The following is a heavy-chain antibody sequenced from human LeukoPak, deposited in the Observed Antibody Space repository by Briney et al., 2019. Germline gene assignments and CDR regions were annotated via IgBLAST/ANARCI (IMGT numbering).Heavy chain of an antibody. CDR3: ARVGSLAAP. Sequence: AAVKVSCKASGYTFTSYYLHWVRQAPGQGLEWMGRIDPSGGSTSYAQKFQGRVTMTRDMPTSTVYMELSSLRSEDTAVYYCARVGSLAAPWGQGTLVTVSS. D-gene: IGHD6-6*01. CDR2: IDPSGGST. V-gene: IGHV1-46*01. CDR1: GYTFTSYY. J-gene: IGHJ5*02.